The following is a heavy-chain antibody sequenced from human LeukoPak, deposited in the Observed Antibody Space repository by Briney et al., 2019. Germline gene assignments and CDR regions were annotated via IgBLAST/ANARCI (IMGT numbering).Heavy chain of an antibody. J-gene: IGHJ5*02. CDR2: IIPILGIA. D-gene: IGHD6-13*01. CDR3: ASKGSRRFDP. V-gene: IGHV1-69*04. CDR1: GGTFSSYA. Sequence: SVKVSCKASGGTFSSYAIIWARQAPGQGLEWMGRIIPILGIANYAQKFQGRVTITADKSTSTAYMELSSLRSEDTAVYYCASKGSRRFDPWGQGTLVTVSS.